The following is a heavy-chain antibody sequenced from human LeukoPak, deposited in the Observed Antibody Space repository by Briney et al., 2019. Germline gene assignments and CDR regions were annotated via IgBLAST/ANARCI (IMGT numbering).Heavy chain of an antibody. D-gene: IGHD3-16*01. V-gene: IGHV3-30-3*01. CDR1: GFTFSSYA. CDR2: ISYDGSNK. CDR3: ARVGAYYFDY. Sequence: GGSLRLSCAASGFTFSSYAMHWVRQAPGKGLEWVAVISYDGSNKYYADSVKGRFTISRDNSKNTLYLQMSSLRSEDTAVYYCARVGAYYFDYWGQGTLVTVSS. J-gene: IGHJ4*02.